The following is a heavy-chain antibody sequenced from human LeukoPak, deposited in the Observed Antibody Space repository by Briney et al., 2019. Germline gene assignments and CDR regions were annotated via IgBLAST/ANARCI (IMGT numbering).Heavy chain of an antibody. Sequence: GGSLRLSCAASGFTFSSYSLNWVRQAPGKGLEWVSYITSSSSSIYYADSVKGQFTISRDNAKNSLYLQMNSLRAEDTAVYYCARDQGSDYVLFSDWGQGTLVTVSS. V-gene: IGHV3-48*04. D-gene: IGHD4-17*01. CDR3: ARDQGSDYVLFSD. CDR1: GFTFSSYS. J-gene: IGHJ4*02. CDR2: ITSSSSSI.